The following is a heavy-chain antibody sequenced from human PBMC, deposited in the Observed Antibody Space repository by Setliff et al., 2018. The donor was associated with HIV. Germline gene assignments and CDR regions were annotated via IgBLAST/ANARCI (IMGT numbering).Heavy chain of an antibody. J-gene: IGHJ4*02. CDR1: GFSLASSGVG. D-gene: IGHD3-9*01. V-gene: IGHV2-5*02. CDR3: ARMRYFDWIMIDY. CDR2: IYWDDDV. Sequence: SGPTLVNPTQTLTLTCTFSGFSLASSGVGVAWVRQPPGEGLEWLALIYWDDDVRYSPPLKNRLSISKDNSKNQVVLKMTNMDPVDTATYYCARMRYFDWIMIDYWGQGTLVTVS.